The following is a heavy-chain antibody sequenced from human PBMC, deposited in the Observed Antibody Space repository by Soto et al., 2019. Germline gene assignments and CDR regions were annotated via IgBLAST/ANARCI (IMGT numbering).Heavy chain of an antibody. J-gene: IGHJ4*02. CDR3: ARQVAGKWFGGKAYYFDY. D-gene: IGHD3-10*01. Sequence: QLQLQESGPGLVKPSETLSLTCTVSGGSISSSSYYWGWIRQPPGKGLEWIGSIYYSGSTYYNPSLKSRVTISVDTSKNQFSLKLSSVTAADTAVYYCARQVAGKWFGGKAYYFDYWGQGTLVTVSS. CDR2: IYYSGST. V-gene: IGHV4-39*01. CDR1: GGSISSSSYY.